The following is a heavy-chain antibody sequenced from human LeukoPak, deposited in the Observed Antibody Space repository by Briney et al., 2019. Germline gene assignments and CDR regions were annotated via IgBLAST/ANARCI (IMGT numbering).Heavy chain of an antibody. J-gene: IGHJ6*02. Sequence: ASVKVSCKASGYTFTSYGISWVRQAPGQGLEWMGWISAYNGNTNYAQKLQGRVTMTTDTSTSTAYMELRSLRSDDTAVYYCARENNAAARTYYYYYGMGVWGQGTTVTVSS. CDR2: ISAYNGNT. D-gene: IGHD6-13*01. CDR3: ARENNAAARTYYYYYGMGV. CDR1: GYTFTSYG. V-gene: IGHV1-18*01.